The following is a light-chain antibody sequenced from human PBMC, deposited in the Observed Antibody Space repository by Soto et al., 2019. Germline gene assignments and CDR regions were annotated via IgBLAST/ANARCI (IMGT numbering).Light chain of an antibody. V-gene: IGLV1-40*01. CDR1: SSNIGAGHV. J-gene: IGLJ2*01. CDR3: QSYDNTLSASV. CDR2: GSS. Sequence: QSVLTQPPSVSGAPGQRVTISCTGSSSNIGAGHVVHWYQQFPGRAPNLLIYGSSNRPSGVPDRFSGSKSGTSASLAITGLQAEDEADYYCQSYDNTLSASVFGGGTKINVL.